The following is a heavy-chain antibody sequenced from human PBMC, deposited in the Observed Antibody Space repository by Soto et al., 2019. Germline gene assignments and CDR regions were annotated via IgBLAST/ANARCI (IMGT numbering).Heavy chain of an antibody. Sequence: SQTLSLTCSVSGGSTSDNYWSWIRQPPGKGLEWIGYIYYSESTNYNPSLKSRVTISVDTSKNQFSLKLSSVTAADTAVYYCARIFHDYGDYWLYYFDYLGQGNLVTVSS. V-gene: IGHV4-59*08. CDR1: GGSTSDNY. CDR3: ARIFHDYGDYWLYYFDY. J-gene: IGHJ4*02. CDR2: IYYSEST. D-gene: IGHD4-17*01.